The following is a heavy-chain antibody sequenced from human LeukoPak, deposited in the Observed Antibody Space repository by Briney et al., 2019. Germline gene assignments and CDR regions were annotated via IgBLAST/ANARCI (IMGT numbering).Heavy chain of an antibody. J-gene: IGHJ6*03. V-gene: IGHV3-20*04. CDR3: ARDLGSSWYVHYYYYMDV. Sequence: GGSLRLSCAASGFTFDDYGMSWVRQAPGKGLEWVSGINWNGGSTGYADSVKGRFTISRDNAKNSLYLQMNSPRAEDTALYYCARDLGSSWYVHYYYYMDVWGKGTTVTVSS. D-gene: IGHD6-13*01. CDR2: INWNGGST. CDR1: GFTFDDYG.